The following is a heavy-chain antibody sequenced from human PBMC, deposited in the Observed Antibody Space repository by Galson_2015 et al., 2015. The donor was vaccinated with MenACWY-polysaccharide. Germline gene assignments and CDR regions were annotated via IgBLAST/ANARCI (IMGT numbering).Heavy chain of an antibody. J-gene: IGHJ6*01. Sequence: SLRLSCAASGFTFSKFSMHWVRQAPGKGLEWVALISYDGDRQYYVDSVKGRFTVSRDNSKNTVYLQMDSLRTEDSAVYFCARDGYRFGYY. V-gene: IGHV3-30*03. CDR2: ISYDGDRQ. D-gene: IGHD5-18*01. CDR3: ARDGYRFGYY. CDR1: GFTFSKFS.